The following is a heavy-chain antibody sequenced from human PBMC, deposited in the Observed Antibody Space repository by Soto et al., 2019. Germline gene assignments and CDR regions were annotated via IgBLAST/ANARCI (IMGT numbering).Heavy chain of an antibody. CDR3: ASGRDTASN. J-gene: IGHJ4*02. V-gene: IGHV4-59*01. D-gene: IGHD5-18*01. Sequence: SETLSLTCTVSGGSISSYYWSWIRQPPGKGLEWIGYIYYSGSTNYNPSLKSRVTISVDTSKNQFSLKLSSVTAADTAVYYCASGRDTASNWGQGTLVTVSS. CDR1: GGSISSYY. CDR2: IYYSGST.